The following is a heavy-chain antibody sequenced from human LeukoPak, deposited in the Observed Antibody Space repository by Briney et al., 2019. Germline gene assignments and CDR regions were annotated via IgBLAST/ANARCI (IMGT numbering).Heavy chain of an antibody. D-gene: IGHD6-13*01. CDR3: ASSKYSSSMDV. J-gene: IGHJ6*02. CDR2: IYYSGST. Sequence: PSETLSLTCTVSGGSISSYYWSWIRQPPGKGLEWIGYIYYSGSTNYNPSLKSRVTISVDTSKNQFSLKLSSVTAADTAVYYCASSKYSSSMDVWGQGTTVTVSS. CDR1: GGSISSYY. V-gene: IGHV4-59*01.